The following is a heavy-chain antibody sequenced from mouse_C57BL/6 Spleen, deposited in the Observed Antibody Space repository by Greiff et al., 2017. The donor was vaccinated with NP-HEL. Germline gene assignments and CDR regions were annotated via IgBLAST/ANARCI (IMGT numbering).Heavy chain of an antibody. J-gene: IGHJ4*01. CDR1: GYAFTNYL. V-gene: IGHV1-54*01. CDR2: INPGSGGT. Sequence: QVQLQQSGAELVRPGTSVKVSCKASGYAFTNYLIEWVKQRPGQGLEWIGVINPGSGGTNYNEKFKGKATLTADKSSSTAYMQLSSLTSEDSAVYCCARRVPYAMDYWGQGTSVTVSS. CDR3: ARRVPYAMDY.